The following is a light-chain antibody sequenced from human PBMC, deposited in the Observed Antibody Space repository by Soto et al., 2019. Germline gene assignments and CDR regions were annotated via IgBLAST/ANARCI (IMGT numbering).Light chain of an antibody. J-gene: IGLJ1*01. Sequence: QSALTQPASVSGSPGQSITISCTGTSSDVGGYNYVSWYRQHPGNAPKLMIYEVSNRPSGVSNRFSGSKSGNTASLTISGLQAEDESDYYCSSYRSSSTLYVFGTGTKLTGL. CDR1: SSDVGGYNY. CDR3: SSYRSSSTLYV. V-gene: IGLV2-14*01. CDR2: EVS.